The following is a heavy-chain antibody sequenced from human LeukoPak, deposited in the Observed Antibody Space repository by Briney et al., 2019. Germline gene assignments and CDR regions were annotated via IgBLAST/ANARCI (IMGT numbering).Heavy chain of an antibody. Sequence: KPSETLCLTCTVSGGSISSYYWSWIRQPPGKGLGWIGYVYYSGSTNYNPSLKSRVTMSVDTRKNQFSLKLSSVTAAYTAVYYCATRATSRSPYYLDYWGQGTLVTVSS. J-gene: IGHJ4*02. CDR1: GGSISSYY. D-gene: IGHD3-10*01. V-gene: IGHV4-59*01. CDR3: ATRATSRSPYYLDY. CDR2: VYYSGST.